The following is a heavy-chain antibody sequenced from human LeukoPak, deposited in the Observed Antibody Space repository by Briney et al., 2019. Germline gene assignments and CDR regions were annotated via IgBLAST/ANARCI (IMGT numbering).Heavy chain of an antibody. Sequence: GGSLRLSCAASGFTFGSYNMNWVRQAPGKGLEWVSYIDSSSSTIYYADSVKGRFTISRDNAKNSLYLQMSSLRAEDTAVYYCARSATTDCWGQGTLVTVSS. V-gene: IGHV3-48*01. D-gene: IGHD1-26*01. CDR2: IDSSSSTI. CDR3: ARSATTDC. CDR1: GFTFGSYN. J-gene: IGHJ4*02.